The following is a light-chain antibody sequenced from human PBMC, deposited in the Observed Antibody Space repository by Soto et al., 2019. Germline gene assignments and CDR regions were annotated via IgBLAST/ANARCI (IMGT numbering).Light chain of an antibody. J-gene: IGLJ1*01. V-gene: IGLV1-47*01. Sequence: QPVLTQSPSASGTPGQRVTISCSGSRSNIGSNYVYWYQQLPGTAPKLLIYRNNQRPSGVPDRFSGSKSGTSASLAISGLRSEDEADYYCAAWDDSLSGHFFGTGTKLTVL. CDR3: AAWDDSLSGHF. CDR2: RNN. CDR1: RSNIGSNY.